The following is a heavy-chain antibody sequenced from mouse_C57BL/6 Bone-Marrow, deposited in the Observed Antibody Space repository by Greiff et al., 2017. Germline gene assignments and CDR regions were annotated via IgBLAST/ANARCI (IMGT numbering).Heavy chain of an antibody. J-gene: IGHJ4*01. Sequence: VQLQQSGPELVKPGASVKISCKASGYTFTDYYMNWVKQSHGKSLEWIGDINPNNGGTSYNQKFKGKATLTVDKSSSTAYMKLRSLTSEDSAVYYCARLRRYAMDYWGQGTSVTVSS. D-gene: IGHD2-12*01. V-gene: IGHV1-26*01. CDR2: INPNNGGT. CDR1: GYTFTDYY. CDR3: ARLRRYAMDY.